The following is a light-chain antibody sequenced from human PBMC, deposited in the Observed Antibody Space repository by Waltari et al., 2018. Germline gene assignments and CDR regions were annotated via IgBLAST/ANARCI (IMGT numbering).Light chain of an antibody. V-gene: IGKV2-28*01. CDR3: MQALESPRT. CDR2: LGS. Sequence: DIVMTQSPLSLSVTPGEPASISCRSSQSLLHRNGYNYLDWYLQKPGQSPQLLIYLGSNRASGVPDRFSGSGSGTDFTLKISRVETEDVGVYYCMQALESPRTFGQGTKVKSN. CDR1: QSLLHRNGYNY. J-gene: IGKJ1*01.